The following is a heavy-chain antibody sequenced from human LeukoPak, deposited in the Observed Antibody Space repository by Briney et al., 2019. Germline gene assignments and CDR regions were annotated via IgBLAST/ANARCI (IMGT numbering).Heavy chain of an antibody. J-gene: IGHJ6*02. CDR2: INAGNGNT. D-gene: IGHD1-1*01. CDR3: ARDRWYHWSDDYYGMGV. V-gene: IGHV1-3*01. Sequence: DSVKVSCKASGYTFTSYAMHWVRQAPGHRLEWMGWINAGNGNTKYSQKFQGRVTITRDTSASTAYMELSSLRSEDTALYYCARDRWYHWSDDYYGMGVWGQGATVTVSS. CDR1: GYTFTSYA.